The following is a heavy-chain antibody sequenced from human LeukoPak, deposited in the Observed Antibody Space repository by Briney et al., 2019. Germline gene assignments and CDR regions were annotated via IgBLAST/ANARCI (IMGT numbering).Heavy chain of an antibody. D-gene: IGHD3-22*01. CDR3: AKAPYYYDSSGYHNAFDI. V-gene: IGHV4-34*01. Sequence: SETLSLTCAVYGGSFSGYYWSWIRQPPGKGLEWIGEINHSGSTNYNPSLKSRVTISVDTSKNQFSLKLSSVTAADTAVYYCAKAPYYYDSSGYHNAFDIWGQGTMVTVSS. CDR2: INHSGST. CDR1: GGSFSGYY. J-gene: IGHJ3*02.